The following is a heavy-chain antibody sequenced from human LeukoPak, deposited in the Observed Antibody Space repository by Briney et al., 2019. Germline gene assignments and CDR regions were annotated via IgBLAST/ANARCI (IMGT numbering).Heavy chain of an antibody. V-gene: IGHV5-51*01. CDR3: ARHARYCSNGVCYVDY. CDR1: GYSFIRNW. CDR2: IFPGDSDT. J-gene: IGHJ4*02. D-gene: IGHD2-8*01. Sequence: GESLKISCKGSGYSFIRNWIVWVRQMPGKGLEWMWIIFPGDSDTRDSPSFQGQVTISADKSIITAYLQWSSLKASDTAMYYCARHARYCSNGVCYVDYWGQGTLVTVSS.